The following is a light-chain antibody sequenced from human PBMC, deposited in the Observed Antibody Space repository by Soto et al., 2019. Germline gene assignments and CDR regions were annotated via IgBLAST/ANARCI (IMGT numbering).Light chain of an antibody. CDR2: TSG. CDR3: QQTYSTPYT. Sequence: IHMTQSPSSLSASVGDRVTISCRASQRITTYLNWYQQKPGEAPKLLISTSGTLQRGVPSRFSGSWSGTDFTLTLTSLQRADFATYFCQQTYSTPYTFGQGTQLEIK. V-gene: IGKV1-39*01. CDR1: QRITTY. J-gene: IGKJ2*01.